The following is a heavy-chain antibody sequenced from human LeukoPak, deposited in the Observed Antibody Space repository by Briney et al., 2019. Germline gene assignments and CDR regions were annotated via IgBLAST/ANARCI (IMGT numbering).Heavy chain of an antibody. Sequence: ASVKVSCKASGSTFTAYYMHWVRQPPGKGLEWMEWINPNSGGTNYAQKFQGWVTMTRDTSISTAYMELSRLRSDDTAVYYCARDTIAVAAPTGYYFDYWGQGTLVTVSS. D-gene: IGHD6-19*01. CDR1: GSTFTAYY. V-gene: IGHV1-2*04. CDR3: ARDTIAVAAPTGYYFDY. J-gene: IGHJ4*02. CDR2: INPNSGGT.